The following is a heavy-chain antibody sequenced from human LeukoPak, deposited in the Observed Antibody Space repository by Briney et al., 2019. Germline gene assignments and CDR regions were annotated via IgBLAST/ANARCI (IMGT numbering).Heavy chain of an antibody. CDR3: ARRKSGLWSGSGNPFDY. CDR1: GYSFTSYW. CDR2: IYPGDSDT. D-gene: IGHD3-3*01. Sequence: GESLKISCKGSGYSFTSYWIGWVRQMPGKGLEWMGIIYPGDSDTRYSPSFQGQVTISADKSISTAYLQWSSLKASDTAMYYCARRKSGLWSGSGNPFDYWGQGTLVTVSS. V-gene: IGHV5-51*01. J-gene: IGHJ4*02.